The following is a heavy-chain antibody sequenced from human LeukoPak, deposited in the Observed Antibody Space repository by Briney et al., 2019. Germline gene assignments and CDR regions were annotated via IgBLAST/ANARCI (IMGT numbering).Heavy chain of an antibody. J-gene: IGHJ4*02. CDR2: IKSKTHGGTR. D-gene: IGHD2/OR15-2a*01. CDR1: GFTFSNAW. Sequence: GGSLRLSCAASGFTFSNAWMTWVRQAPGKGLEWVGHIKSKTHGGTRDYAAPVKGRFTISRDDSKNTLNLQMNSLKTEDTAVYYCTKYLGAFAADYFDFWGKGTLVTVSS. V-gene: IGHV3-15*01. CDR3: TKYLGAFAADYFDF.